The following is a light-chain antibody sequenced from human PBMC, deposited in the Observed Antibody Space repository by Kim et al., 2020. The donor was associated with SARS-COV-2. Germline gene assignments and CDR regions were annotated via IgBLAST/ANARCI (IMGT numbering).Light chain of an antibody. Sequence: ELTQPPSASASLGASVTLTCTLSSGYSNYKVDWYQQRPGKGPRFVMRVGTGGIVGSKGDGIPDRFSVLGSGLNRYLTIKNIQEEDESDYHCGADHGSGSNFPAWVFGGGTQLTVL. J-gene: IGLJ3*02. CDR1: SGYSNYK. CDR3: GADHGSGSNFPAWV. V-gene: IGLV9-49*01. CDR2: VGTGGIVG.